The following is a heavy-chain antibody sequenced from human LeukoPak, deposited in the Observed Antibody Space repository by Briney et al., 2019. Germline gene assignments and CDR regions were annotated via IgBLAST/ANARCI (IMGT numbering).Heavy chain of an antibody. CDR3: ARRGGGSSPNSAFDI. D-gene: IGHD2-15*01. CDR2: IYTSGST. Sequence: SETLSLTCTVSGGSISSHYWSWIRQPAGKGLEWIGRIYTSGSTNYNPSLKSRVTMSVDTSKNQFSLKLSSVTAADTAVYYCARRGGGSSPNSAFDIWGQGTMVTVSS. V-gene: IGHV4-4*07. CDR1: GGSISSHY. J-gene: IGHJ3*02.